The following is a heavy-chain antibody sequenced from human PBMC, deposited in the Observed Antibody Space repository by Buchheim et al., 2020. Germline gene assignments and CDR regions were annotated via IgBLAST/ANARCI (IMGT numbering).Heavy chain of an antibody. J-gene: IGHJ6*02. CDR2: ISYSGST. CDR1: GGSISSSNW. Sequence: QVQLQESGPGLVKPSGTLSLTCAVSGGSISSSNWCIWVRQPPGKGLEWIGEISYSGSTNYNPSLKSRVTISLDKPKDQFPLKLSSVTAADTAVYYCAMITKRTAMDVWGQGTT. D-gene: IGHD3-16*01. V-gene: IGHV4-4*02. CDR3: AMITKRTAMDV.